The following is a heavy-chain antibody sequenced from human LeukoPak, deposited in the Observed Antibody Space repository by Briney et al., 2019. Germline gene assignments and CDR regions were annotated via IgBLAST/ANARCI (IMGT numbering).Heavy chain of an antibody. V-gene: IGHV3-23*01. D-gene: IGHD3-22*01. Sequence: PGGSLRLSCAASGFTFSSYAMSWVRQAPGKRLEWVSTISGSGSTYYADSVKGRFTISRDNSKNTLYLQMNSLRAEDTAVYYCAKAPDYDSSGYLPFDYWGQGTLVTVSS. J-gene: IGHJ4*02. CDR1: GFTFSSYA. CDR2: ISGSGST. CDR3: AKAPDYDSSGYLPFDY.